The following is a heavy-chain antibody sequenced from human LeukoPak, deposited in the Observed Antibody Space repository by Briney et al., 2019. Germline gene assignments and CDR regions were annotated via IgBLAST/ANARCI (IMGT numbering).Heavy chain of an antibody. V-gene: IGHV4-34*01. CDR2: INHSGST. J-gene: IGHJ5*02. CDR3: ARGGLYCSGGSCSLWFDP. D-gene: IGHD2-15*01. CDR1: GGSFSGYY. Sequence: SETLSPTCAAYGGSFSGYYWSWIRQPPGKGLEWIGEINHSGSTNYNPSLKSRVTISVDTSKNQFSLKLSSVTAADTAVYYCARGGLYCSGGSCSLWFDPCGPETPVTVSS.